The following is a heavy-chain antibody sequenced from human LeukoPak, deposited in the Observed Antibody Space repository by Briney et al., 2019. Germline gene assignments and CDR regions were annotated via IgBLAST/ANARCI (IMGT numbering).Heavy chain of an antibody. Sequence: SVKVSCKASGGTFSSYAISWVRQAAGQGLEWMGGIIPIFGTANYAQKFQGRVTITADESTSTAYMELSSLRSEDTAVYYCARDRYYYDSSGYFLFDYWGQGTLVTVSS. V-gene: IGHV1-69*01. CDR2: IIPIFGTA. CDR1: GGTFSSYA. CDR3: ARDRYYYDSSGYFLFDY. D-gene: IGHD3-22*01. J-gene: IGHJ4*02.